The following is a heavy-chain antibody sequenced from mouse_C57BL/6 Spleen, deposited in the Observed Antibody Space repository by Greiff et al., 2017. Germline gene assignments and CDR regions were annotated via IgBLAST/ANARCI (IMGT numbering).Heavy chain of an antibody. V-gene: IGHV1-19*01. CDR3: ARRWALGSRGGGYYAMDY. J-gene: IGHJ4*01. Sequence: EVQRVESGPVLVKPGASVKMSCKASGYTFTDYYMNWVKQSHGKSLEWIGVINPYNGGTSYNQKFKGKATLTVDKSSSTAYMELNSLTSEDSAVYYCARRWALGSRGGGYYAMDYWGQGTSVTVSS. D-gene: IGHD1-1*01. CDR2: INPYNGGT. CDR1: GYTFTDYY.